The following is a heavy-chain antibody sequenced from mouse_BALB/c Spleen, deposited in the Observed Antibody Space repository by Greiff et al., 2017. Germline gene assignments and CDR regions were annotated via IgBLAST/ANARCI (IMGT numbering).Heavy chain of an antibody. Sequence: VQLKESGAELVRPGSSVKISCKASGYAFSSYWMNWVKQRPGQGLEWIGQIYPGDGDTNYNGKFKGKATLTADKSSSTAYMQLSSLTSEDSAVYFCARDYYGSSDFDYWGQGTTLTVSS. D-gene: IGHD1-1*01. V-gene: IGHV1-80*01. CDR3: ARDYYGSSDFDY. CDR2: IYPGDGDT. CDR1: GYAFSSYW. J-gene: IGHJ2*01.